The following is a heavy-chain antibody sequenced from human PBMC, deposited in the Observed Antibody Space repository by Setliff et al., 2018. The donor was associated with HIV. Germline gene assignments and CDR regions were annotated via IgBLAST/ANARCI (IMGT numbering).Heavy chain of an antibody. D-gene: IGHD2-15*01. Sequence: SETLSLTCAVYGGSLSGYYWSWIRQPPGKGLEWIGEINHSGRTNYNPSLKSRVTISVDTSKNQFSLKLRSVTAADTAMYYCARVSITYWYSIPTFYYYYMDVWGKGTKVTVSS. J-gene: IGHJ6*03. CDR3: ARVSITYWYSIPTFYYYYMDV. CDR1: GGSLSGYY. CDR2: INHSGRT. V-gene: IGHV4-34*01.